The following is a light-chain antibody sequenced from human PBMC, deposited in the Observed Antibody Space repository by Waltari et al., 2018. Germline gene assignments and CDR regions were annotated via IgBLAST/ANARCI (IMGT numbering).Light chain of an antibody. V-gene: IGKV1-5*01. CDR3: QQYNSHSTWT. CDR2: EAS. CDR1: QSVSSW. Sequence: DIQMTQSPSTLSASVGDRVTITFRASQSVSSWLAWYQQKPGRATKLLIYEASSLEGGGPSRFSGSGSGTEFTLTISSLQPDDFATYYCQQYNSHSTWTFGQGTKVEIK. J-gene: IGKJ1*01.